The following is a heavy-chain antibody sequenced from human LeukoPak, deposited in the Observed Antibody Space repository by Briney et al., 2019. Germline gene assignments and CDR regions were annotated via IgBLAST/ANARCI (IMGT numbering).Heavy chain of an antibody. CDR3: AREGPGYCSSTSCLQRGGMDV. CDR1: GGSISSGGYY. CDR2: IYYSGST. D-gene: IGHD2-2*01. Sequence: SETLSLTCTVSGGSISSGGYYWSWIRQHPGKGLEWIGYIYYSGSTYYNPSLKRRVTISVDTSKNQFSLKLSSVTAADTAVYYCAREGPGYCSSTSCLQRGGMDVWGQGTTVTVSS. J-gene: IGHJ6*02. V-gene: IGHV4-31*03.